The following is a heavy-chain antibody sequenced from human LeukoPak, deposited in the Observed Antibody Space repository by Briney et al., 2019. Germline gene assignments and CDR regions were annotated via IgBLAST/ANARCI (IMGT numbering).Heavy chain of an antibody. V-gene: IGHV3-53*01. Sequence: GGFLRLSCAASGFTVSSNYMSWVRQAPGKGLEWVSVIYSGGSTYYADSVKGRFTISRDNSKSTLYLQMNSLRAEDTAVYYCARDRGSYYDSSGYYKSGYYYYYGMDVWGQGTTVTVSS. CDR3: ARDRGSYYDSSGYYKSGYYYYYGMDV. D-gene: IGHD3-22*01. CDR2: IYSGGST. J-gene: IGHJ6*02. CDR1: GFTVSSNY.